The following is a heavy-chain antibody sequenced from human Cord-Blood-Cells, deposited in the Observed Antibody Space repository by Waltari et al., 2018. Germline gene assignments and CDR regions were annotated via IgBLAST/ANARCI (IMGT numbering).Heavy chain of an antibody. CDR1: GGSISSYY. V-gene: IGHV4-4*07. D-gene: IGHD3-22*01. CDR2: IYTSGST. Sequence: QVQLQESGPGLVKPSETLSLTCTVSGGSISSYYWSWIRQPAGKGLEWIGRIYTSGSTNNNPSLKRRVTMSVDTSKNQFSLKLSSVTAADTAVYYCARDRRYYDSSGYYYYYGMDVWGQGTTVTVSS. CDR3: ARDRRYYDSSGYYYYYGMDV. J-gene: IGHJ6*02.